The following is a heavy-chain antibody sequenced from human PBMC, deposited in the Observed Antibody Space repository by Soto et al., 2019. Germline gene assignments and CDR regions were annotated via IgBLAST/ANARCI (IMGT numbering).Heavy chain of an antibody. V-gene: IGHV4-59*01. CDR1: GGSISSYY. J-gene: IGHJ4*02. Sequence: PSETLSLTCTVSGGSISSYYWSWIRQPPGKGLEWIGYIYYSGSTNYNPSLKSRVTISVDTSKNQFSLKLSSVTAADTAVYYCARGGTMVRGLLYYFDYWGQGTLVTVSS. CDR2: IYYSGST. D-gene: IGHD3-10*01. CDR3: ARGGTMVRGLLYYFDY.